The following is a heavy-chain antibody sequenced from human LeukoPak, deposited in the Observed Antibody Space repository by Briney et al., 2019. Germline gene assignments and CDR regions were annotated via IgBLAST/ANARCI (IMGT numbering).Heavy chain of an antibody. CDR1: GYIFTGYY. CDR2: INPNSGGT. J-gene: IGHJ4*02. D-gene: IGHD5-12*01. V-gene: IGHV1-2*02. Sequence: GASVKVSCKASGYIFTGYYMHWVRQAPGQGLEWMGWINPNSGGTSYAQKFQGRVTMTRDTSINTAYMEVSRLRSDDTAVYYCARDSIVATTSLFDYWGQGTLVTVSS. CDR3: ARDSIVATTSLFDY.